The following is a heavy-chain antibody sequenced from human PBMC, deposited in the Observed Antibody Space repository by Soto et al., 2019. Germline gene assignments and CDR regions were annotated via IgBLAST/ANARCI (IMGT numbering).Heavy chain of an antibody. J-gene: IGHJ4*02. CDR1: GFTFSSYA. V-gene: IGHV3-23*01. Sequence: EVQLLESGGGLVQPGGSLRLSCAASGFTFSSYAMSWVRQAPGKGLEWVSAISGSGGSTYYADSVKGRFTISRDNSKNALYLQMTSLRAEDTAVYYCSKDQFVGATWGPWDYWGQGTLVTVSS. CDR2: ISGSGGST. CDR3: SKDQFVGATWGPWDY. D-gene: IGHD1-26*01.